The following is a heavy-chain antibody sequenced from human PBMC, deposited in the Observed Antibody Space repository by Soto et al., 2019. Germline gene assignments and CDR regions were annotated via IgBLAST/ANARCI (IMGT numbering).Heavy chain of an antibody. D-gene: IGHD3-3*01. J-gene: IGHJ4*02. CDR2: IYYSGST. CDR3: AAQSDTIFGVVIGSVDY. V-gene: IGHV4-59*06. Sequence: PSETLSLTCTVSGGSFSPNYWSWIRQHPGKGLEWIGYIYYSGSTYYNPSLKSRVTISVDTSKNQFSLKLSSVTAADTAVYYCAAQSDTIFGVVIGSVDYWGQGTLVTVSS. CDR1: GGSFSPNY.